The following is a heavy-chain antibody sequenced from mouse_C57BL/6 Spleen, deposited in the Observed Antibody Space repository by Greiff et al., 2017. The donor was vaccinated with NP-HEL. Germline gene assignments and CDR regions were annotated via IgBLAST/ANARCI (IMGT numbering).Heavy chain of an antibody. V-gene: IGHV1-15*01. CDR1: GYTFTDYE. J-gene: IGHJ1*03. Sequence: QVQLQQSGAELVRPGASVTLSCKASGYTFTDYEMHWVKQTPVHGLEWIGAIDPEPGGTAYNQKFKGKAILTADKSSSTAYMELRSLTSEDSAVYYCTRKGDRDWYFDVWGTGTTVTVSS. CDR3: TRKGDRDWYFDV. CDR2: IDPEPGGT.